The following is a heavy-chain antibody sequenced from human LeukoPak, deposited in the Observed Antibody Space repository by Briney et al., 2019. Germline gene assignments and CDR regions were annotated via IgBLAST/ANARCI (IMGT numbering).Heavy chain of an antibody. J-gene: IGHJ4*02. Sequence: SQTLSLTCAVSGGSISSGGYSWSWIRQPPGKGLEWIGYIYHSGSTYYNPSLKSRVTISVDRSKNQFSLKLSSVTAADTAVYYCARAPTGGVDYWGQGTLVTVSS. D-gene: IGHD1-14*01. CDR3: ARAPTGGVDY. CDR1: GGSISSGGYS. V-gene: IGHV4-30-2*01. CDR2: IYHSGST.